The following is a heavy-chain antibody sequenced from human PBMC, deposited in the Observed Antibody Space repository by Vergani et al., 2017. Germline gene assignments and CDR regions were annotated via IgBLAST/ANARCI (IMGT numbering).Heavy chain of an antibody. CDR1: GFTSSYYG. V-gene: IGHV3-30*03. CDR3: ATKICGTPGCQIGYFRE. J-gene: IGHJ1*01. CDR2: ISYDGTQK. D-gene: IGHD1-1*01. Sequence: QVHLVESGGGVVQPGRSLRLSCVVSGFTSSYYGMHWVRQAPGKGLEWVAVISYDGTQKYYADSVKGRFTSSRDNSKSTLYLQMNSLRTEDTAVYYCATKICGTPGCQIGYFREWGQGTMVTVSS.